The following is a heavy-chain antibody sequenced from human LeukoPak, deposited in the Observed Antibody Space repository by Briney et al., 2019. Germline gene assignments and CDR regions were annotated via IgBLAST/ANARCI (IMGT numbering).Heavy chain of an antibody. J-gene: IGHJ4*02. CDR3: AKDGGGWYVPYYFDY. V-gene: IGHV3-23*01. CDR2: ISGSGGST. Sequence: GGSLRLSCAASGFTFSSYAMSWVRQAPGEGLEWVSAISGSGGSTYYADSVKGRFTISRDNSKNTLYLQMNRLRAEDTAVYYCAKDGGGWYVPYYFDYWGQGTLVTVSS. CDR1: GFTFSSYA. D-gene: IGHD6-19*01.